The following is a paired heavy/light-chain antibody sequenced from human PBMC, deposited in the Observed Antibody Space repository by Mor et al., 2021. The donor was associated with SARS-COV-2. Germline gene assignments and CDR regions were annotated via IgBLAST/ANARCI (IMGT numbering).Heavy chain of an antibody. CDR2: INPYNGNR. V-gene: IGHV1-18*01. CDR3: ARTYSSSIRCHYYGY. CDR1: GYTFTNYA. Sequence: QLVQSGAEVKKPGASVKVSCKTSGYTFTNYAINWVRQAPGQGLEWMGWINPYNGNRDYAQKFQGRVAMTADTSTNIVYMELRSLRSDDSAMYYCARTYSSSIRCHYYGYWGQGTLVTVSS. D-gene: IGHD2-2*01. J-gene: IGHJ4*02.
Light chain of an antibody. J-gene: IGKJ1*01. V-gene: IGKV3-20*01. Sequence: EIVLTQSPGTLSLSPGERATLSCRASQRVTSNYLAWYQQKPGQVPRLLIYDASSRATGIPDRFSGSGSGTDFTLTISRLQPEDFAVYYCQQYGGSPWTFGRGTKVEIK. CDR2: DAS. CDR1: QRVTSNY. CDR3: QQYGGSPWT.